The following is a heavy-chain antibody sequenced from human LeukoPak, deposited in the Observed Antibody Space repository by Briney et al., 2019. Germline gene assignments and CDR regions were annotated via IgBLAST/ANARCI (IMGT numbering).Heavy chain of an antibody. CDR1: GYTFTSYD. V-gene: IGHV1-8*01. D-gene: IGHD2-2*01. CDR2: MNPNSGNT. Sequence: ASVKVSCKASGYTFTSYDINWVRQATGQGLEWLGWMNPNSGNTGYAQKFQGRVTMTRNTSISTAYMELSSLRSEDTAVYYCVLYCSSTSCYGAFDIWGQGTMVTVSS. CDR3: VLYCSSTSCYGAFDI. J-gene: IGHJ3*02.